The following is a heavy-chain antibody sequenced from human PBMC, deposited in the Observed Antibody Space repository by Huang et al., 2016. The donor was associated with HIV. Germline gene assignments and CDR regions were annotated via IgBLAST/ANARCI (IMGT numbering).Heavy chain of an antibody. V-gene: IGHV4-34*02. CDR3: ARGLRFCRGGDCFPTHFQH. CDR2: IIHRGSA. D-gene: IGHD2-21*02. CDR1: GGSFSGYQ. Sequence: QVRLEQWGAGLLKPSETLSLTCAVYGGSFSGYQWNRIRQSPGKGVEWIGEIIHRGSATYNPSLKTRVTRTGDMSKTQFSLKMPSLTVTDTAVYFCARGLRFCRGGDCFPTHFQHWSQG. J-gene: IGHJ1*01.